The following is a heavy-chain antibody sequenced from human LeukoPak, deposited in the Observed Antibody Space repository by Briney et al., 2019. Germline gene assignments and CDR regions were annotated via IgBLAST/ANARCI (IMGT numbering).Heavy chain of an antibody. CDR1: GYSFTSYW. J-gene: IGHJ6*03. D-gene: IGHD6-6*01. V-gene: IGHV5-51*01. Sequence: GESLKISCKGSGYSFTSYWIGWVRQMPGKGLEWMGIIYPGDSDTRYSPSFQGQVTISADESISTAYLQWSSLKASDTAMYYCARHTSSSGQYYYYYYMDVWGKGTTVTVSS. CDR2: IYPGDSDT. CDR3: ARHTSSSGQYYYYYYMDV.